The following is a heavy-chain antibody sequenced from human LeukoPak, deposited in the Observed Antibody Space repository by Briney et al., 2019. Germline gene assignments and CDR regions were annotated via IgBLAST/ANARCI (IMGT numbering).Heavy chain of an antibody. Sequence: ASVKVSCKASGYSFTAYYMQWVRQAPGQGLEWMGWINTNSGDTNSAQRFQGRVTMTRDMFIGTAYMELSRLRSEDTAVYYCASGDYGSTAVDYYYYMDVWGKGTTVTVSS. CDR1: GYSFTAYY. D-gene: IGHD4-17*01. V-gene: IGHV1-2*02. J-gene: IGHJ6*03. CDR3: ASGDYGSTAVDYYYYMDV. CDR2: INTNSGDT.